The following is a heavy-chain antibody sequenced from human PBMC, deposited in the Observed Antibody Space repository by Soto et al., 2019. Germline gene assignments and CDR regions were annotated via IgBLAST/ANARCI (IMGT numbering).Heavy chain of an antibody. J-gene: IGHJ4*02. CDR1: GFTFSTYW. D-gene: IGHD2-15*01. CDR2: IKQDGSEK. V-gene: IGHV3-7*04. Sequence: EVQLVESGGDLVQPGGSLSLYCAASGFTFSTYWMSWVRQAPGKGLEWVANIKQDGSEKYYVDSVKGRFTISKDNAKNSLYLQMNSLRAEDTAVYYCARARYCSGGSCHYFDFWGQGTLVTVSS. CDR3: ARARYCSGGSCHYFDF.